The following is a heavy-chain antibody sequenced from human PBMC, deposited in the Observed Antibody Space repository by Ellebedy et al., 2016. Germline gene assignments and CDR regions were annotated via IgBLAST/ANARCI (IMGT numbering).Heavy chain of an antibody. CDR3: ARDFEDGYNPDY. V-gene: IGHV1-46*01. Sequence: ASVKVSXXASGYTFTSYYMHWVRQAPGQGLEWMGIINPSGGSTSYAQKFQGRVTMTRDTSTSTVYMELSSLRSEDTAVYYCARDFEDGYNPDYWGQGTLVTVSS. J-gene: IGHJ4*02. CDR2: INPSGGST. CDR1: GYTFTSYY. D-gene: IGHD5-24*01.